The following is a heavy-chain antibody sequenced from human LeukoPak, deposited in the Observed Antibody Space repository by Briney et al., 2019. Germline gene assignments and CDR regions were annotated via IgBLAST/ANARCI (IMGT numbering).Heavy chain of an antibody. Sequence: SGGSLRLSCAASVFTFSDYYMSWMRQAPGKGLEWVSYITSSSSYTNYAESVKGRFTISRDNAKTSLYLQMNSLRAEDTAVYYCARGPEDRVATITWYFDLWGRGTLVTVSS. J-gene: IGHJ2*01. CDR2: ITSSSSYT. D-gene: IGHD5-12*01. CDR1: VFTFSDYY. V-gene: IGHV3-11*06. CDR3: ARGPEDRVATITWYFDL.